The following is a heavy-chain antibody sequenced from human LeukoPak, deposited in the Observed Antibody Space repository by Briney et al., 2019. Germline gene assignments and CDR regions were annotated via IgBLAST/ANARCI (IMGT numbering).Heavy chain of an antibody. D-gene: IGHD2-15*01. V-gene: IGHV3-30*03. Sequence: PGGSLRLSCAASGFPFSSYGMAWVRQAPGKGLEWMAVISNDGTRKYYADSVKGRFTISRDNSKNTLYLQMNSLRVEDTAVYYCASSYCSGGSCYGGGFDYWGQGTLVTVSS. CDR3: ASSYCSGGSCYGGGFDY. CDR2: ISNDGTRK. J-gene: IGHJ4*02. CDR1: GFPFSSYG.